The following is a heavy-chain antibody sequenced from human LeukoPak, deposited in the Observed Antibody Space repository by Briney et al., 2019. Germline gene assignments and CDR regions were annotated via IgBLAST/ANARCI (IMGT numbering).Heavy chain of an antibody. V-gene: IGHV4-59*01. CDR2: IHYSGST. J-gene: IGHJ4*02. CDR3: ARFYDSSGYYFDY. CDR1: GGSISSYY. D-gene: IGHD3-22*01. Sequence: SETLSLTCTVSGGSISSYYWSWIRQPPGKGLEWIGYIHYSGSTNYNPSLKSRVTISVDTSKNQFSLKLSSVTAADTAVYYCARFYDSSGYYFDYWGQGTLVTVSS.